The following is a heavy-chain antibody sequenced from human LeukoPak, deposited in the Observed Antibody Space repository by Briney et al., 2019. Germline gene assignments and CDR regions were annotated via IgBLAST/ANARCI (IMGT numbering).Heavy chain of an antibody. CDR1: GFTFSNYW. Sequence: GGSLRLSCAASGFTFSNYWMSWVRQAPGKGLEWVANIKQDGSDKYYVDSVKGRFTISRDNAKNSLYLQMNSLRAEDTAVYYCAREAYGDPFDYWGQGTLVTVSS. D-gene: IGHD4-17*01. J-gene: IGHJ4*02. V-gene: IGHV3-7*01. CDR2: IKQDGSDK. CDR3: AREAYGDPFDY.